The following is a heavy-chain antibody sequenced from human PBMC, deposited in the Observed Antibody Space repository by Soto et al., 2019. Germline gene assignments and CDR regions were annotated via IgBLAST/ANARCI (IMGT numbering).Heavy chain of an antibody. CDR3: ARRYSSGWYVYYFDY. J-gene: IGHJ4*02. CDR1: GYTFTSYG. D-gene: IGHD6-19*01. V-gene: IGHV1-18*01. CDR2: ISAYNGNT. Sequence: ASVKVSCKASGYTFTSYGISWVRQASGQGLEWMGWISAYNGNTNYAQKLQGRVTMTTDTSTSTAYMELRSLRSDDTAVYYCARRYSSGWYVYYFDYWGQGTLVTVSS.